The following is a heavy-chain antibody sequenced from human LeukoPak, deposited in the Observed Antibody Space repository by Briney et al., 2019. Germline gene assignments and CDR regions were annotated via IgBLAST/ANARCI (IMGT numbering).Heavy chain of an antibody. J-gene: IGHJ4*02. V-gene: IGHV3-74*01. D-gene: IGHD6-13*01. CDR3: ARGGILSSWYFDY. Sequence: PGGSLRLSCAASGFTFSSYWMHWVRQAPGKGLVWVSRINSDGSSTSYADSVKGRFTISRDNAKNTLYLQMNSLRAEDTAVYYCARGGILSSWYFDYWGQGTLVTVSS. CDR2: INSDGSST. CDR1: GFTFSSYW.